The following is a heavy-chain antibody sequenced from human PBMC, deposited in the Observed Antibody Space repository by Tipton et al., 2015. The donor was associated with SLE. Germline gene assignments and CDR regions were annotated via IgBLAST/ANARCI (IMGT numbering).Heavy chain of an antibody. CDR2: IYYSGST. V-gene: IGHV4-39*07. CDR1: GGSISSSSYY. Sequence: TLSLTCTVSGGSISSSSYYWGWISQPPGKGLEWIGSIYYSGSTNYNPSLKSRVTISVDTSKNQFSLKLSSVTAADTAVYYCARGAVAGNGPYYFDYWGPGTLVTVSS. J-gene: IGHJ4*02. CDR3: ARGAVAGNGPYYFDY. D-gene: IGHD6-19*01.